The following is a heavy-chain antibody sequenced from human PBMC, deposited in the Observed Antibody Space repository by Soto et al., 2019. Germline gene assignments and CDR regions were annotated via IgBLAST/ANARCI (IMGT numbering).Heavy chain of an antibody. D-gene: IGHD4-17*01. V-gene: IGHV4-39*01. CDR2: IYYIGNT. CDR1: GGSISSRSSY. Sequence: QLQLHESGPGLVRPSEPLSLTCTVSGGSISSRSSYWGWSRQPPGKGLEWIGSIYYIGNTYYNPSLKSRVTISIDSSKTKFSLKLNSLTSADTAMYYCGAKDYAAKGYYFETWGQGTLLTVSS. CDR3: GAKDYAAKGYYFET. J-gene: IGHJ4*02.